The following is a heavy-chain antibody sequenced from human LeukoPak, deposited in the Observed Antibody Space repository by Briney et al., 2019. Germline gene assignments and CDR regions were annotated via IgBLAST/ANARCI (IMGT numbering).Heavy chain of an antibody. CDR3: ATNTVTTTGNDY. V-gene: IGHV1-2*02. J-gene: IGHJ4*02. CDR1: GYTFTVYY. D-gene: IGHD4-17*01. CDR2: INPNSGGT. Sequence: EASVKVSCTASGYTFTVYYMHWGRQAPGQGLGWMGWINPNSGGTNYAQKFQGRVTRTRDTSISTAYIELSRLTSDDTAVYYCATNTVTTTGNDYWGQGTLVTVSS.